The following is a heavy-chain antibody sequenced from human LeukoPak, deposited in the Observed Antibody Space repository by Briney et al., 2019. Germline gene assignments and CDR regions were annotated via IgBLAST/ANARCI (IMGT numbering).Heavy chain of an antibody. Sequence: SGPTLVKPTQTLTLTCTFSGFSLSSSGVGVGWIRQPPGKALEWLAFIYWDDDKRYSPSLKSWLTITKDTSKNQVVLTMTNMDPVDTVTYYCARRPGLYLDYWGQGTLVTVSS. J-gene: IGHJ4*02. V-gene: IGHV2-5*02. CDR2: IYWDDDK. CDR1: GFSLSSSGVG. D-gene: IGHD3-10*01. CDR3: ARRPGLYLDY.